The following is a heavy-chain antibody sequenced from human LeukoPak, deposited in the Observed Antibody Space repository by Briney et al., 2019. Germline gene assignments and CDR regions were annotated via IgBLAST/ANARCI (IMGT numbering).Heavy chain of an antibody. D-gene: IGHD3-16*02. Sequence: ASVKVSCKAPGYTFTSYAMHWVRQAPGQRLEWMGWINAGNGNTKYSQKFQGRVTITRDTSASTAYMELSSLTSEDTAVYYCARDYDYLWGSYRANHNYFDYWGQGTTVTVST. CDR2: INAGNGNT. J-gene: IGHJ4*03. CDR1: GYTFTSYA. CDR3: ARDYDYLWGSYRANHNYFDY. V-gene: IGHV1-3*01.